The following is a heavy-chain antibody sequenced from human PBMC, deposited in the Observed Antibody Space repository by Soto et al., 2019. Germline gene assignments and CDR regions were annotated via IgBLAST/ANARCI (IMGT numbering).Heavy chain of an antibody. J-gene: IGHJ4*02. V-gene: IGHV4-59*01. CDR1: GGSISSYY. D-gene: IGHD1-26*01. Sequence: QVQLQESGPGLVKPSETLSLTCTVSGGSISSYYWSWIRQPPGKGLEWIGYIYYSGSTNYNPSLTSRVTISVDTSKNQFSLKLSSVTAADTAVYYCARGKWELLGGQGTLVTVSS. CDR2: IYYSGST. CDR3: ARGKWELL.